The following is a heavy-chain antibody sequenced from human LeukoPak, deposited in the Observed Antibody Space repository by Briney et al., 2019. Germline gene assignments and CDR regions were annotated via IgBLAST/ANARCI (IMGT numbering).Heavy chain of an antibody. CDR1: GYTFTGYY. D-gene: IGHD3-22*01. CDR3: ARVGYYESSGYYEY. CDR2: INPNSGGT. J-gene: IGHJ4*02. Sequence: RASVKVSCKASGYTFTGYYMHWVRQAPGQGLEWMGRINPNSGGTNYAQKFQGRVTMTRDTSISTVYMELSRLRSDDTAVYYCARVGYYESSGYYEYWGQGTLVTVSS. V-gene: IGHV1-2*06.